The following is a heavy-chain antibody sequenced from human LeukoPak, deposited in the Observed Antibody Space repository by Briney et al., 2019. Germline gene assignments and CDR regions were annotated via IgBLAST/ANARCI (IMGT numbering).Heavy chain of an antibody. J-gene: IGHJ4*02. V-gene: IGHV3-21*01. D-gene: IGHD4-17*01. CDR3: AKEIWPTVTTPGHTHFDY. CDR2: ISSSSSYI. Sequence: GGSLRLSCAASGFTFSTYTINWVRQAPGKGLEWVSSISSSSSYIYYADSVKGRFTISRDNSKNTLCLQMNSLRAEDTAVYYCAKEIWPTVTTPGHTHFDYWGQGTLVTVSS. CDR1: GFTFSTYT.